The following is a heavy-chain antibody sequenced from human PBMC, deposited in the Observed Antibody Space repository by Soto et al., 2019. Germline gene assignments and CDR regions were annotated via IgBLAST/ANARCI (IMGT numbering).Heavy chain of an antibody. D-gene: IGHD5-12*01. J-gene: IGHJ4*02. CDR3: AREAHDSGYDRPLDY. V-gene: IGHV3-48*03. CDR2: ISSSGSTI. Sequence: GGSLRLSCAASGFTFSSYEMNWVRQAPGKGLEWVSYISSSGSTIYYADSVKGRFTISRDNAKNSLYLQMNSLRAEDTAVYYCAREAHDSGYDRPLDYWGQGTLVTVSS. CDR1: GFTFSSYE.